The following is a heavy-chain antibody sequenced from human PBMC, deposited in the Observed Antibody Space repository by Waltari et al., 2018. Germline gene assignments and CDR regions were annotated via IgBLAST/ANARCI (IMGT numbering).Heavy chain of an antibody. CDR2: ISSSSSTI. CDR3: AGAIDGYNYYYYYYMDV. V-gene: IGHV3-48*04. J-gene: IGHJ6*03. D-gene: IGHD5-12*01. CDR1: GFTFSSYS. Sequence: EVQLVESGGGLVQPGGSLRLSCAASGFTFSSYSMNWVRQAPGKGLEWVSYISSSSSTIYYADSVKGRFIISRDNAKNSLYLQMNSLRAEDTAVYYCAGAIDGYNYYYYYYMDVWGKGTTVTVSS.